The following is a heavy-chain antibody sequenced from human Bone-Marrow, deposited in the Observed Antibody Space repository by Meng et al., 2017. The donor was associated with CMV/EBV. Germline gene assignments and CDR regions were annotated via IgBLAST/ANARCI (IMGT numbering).Heavy chain of an antibody. CDR3: ASSAYDFWHGGYSGMVDYNGMDV. CDR1: GYTFTSYY. J-gene: IGHJ6*02. CDR2: INPNGGTT. Sequence: ASVKVSCKAPGYTFTSYYMHWVRQAPGQGLEWMGIINPNGGTTSCAEKFLGRVTMTSDTSTGTVYMEMSSLRSEDTAVYYCASSAYDFWHGGYSGMVDYNGMDVWGRGTTVTVSS. V-gene: IGHV1-46*01. D-gene: IGHD3-3*01.